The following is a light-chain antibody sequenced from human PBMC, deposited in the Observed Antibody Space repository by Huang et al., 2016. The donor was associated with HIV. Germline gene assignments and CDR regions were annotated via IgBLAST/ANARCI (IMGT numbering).Light chain of an antibody. CDR2: SAS. V-gene: IGKV1-16*01. J-gene: IGKJ2*01. CDR1: QGISNY. CDR3: HQYYSFPYT. Sequence: DIQMTQSPSSLSASVGDRVTVTCRASQGISNYLAWFQQTPGKAPKSLIYSASTLQTGVPSRFSGSGSGTDFTLTISGLQPDDSATYYCHQYYSFPYTFGQGTKLDIK.